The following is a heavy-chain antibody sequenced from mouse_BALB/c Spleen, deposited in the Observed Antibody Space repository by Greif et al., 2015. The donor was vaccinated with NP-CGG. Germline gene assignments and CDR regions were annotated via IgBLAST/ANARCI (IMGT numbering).Heavy chain of an antibody. J-gene: IGHJ1*01. CDR1: GFNIKDTY. CDR3: ARGVRLPRYFDV. Sequence: EVKLMESGAELVKPGASVKLSCTASGFNIKDTYMHWVKQRPEQGLEWIGRIDPANGNTKYDPKFQGKATITADTSSNTAYLRLSSLTSEDTAVYYCARGVRLPRYFDVWGAGTTVTVSS. CDR2: IDPANGNT. V-gene: IGHV14-3*02. D-gene: IGHD1-2*01.